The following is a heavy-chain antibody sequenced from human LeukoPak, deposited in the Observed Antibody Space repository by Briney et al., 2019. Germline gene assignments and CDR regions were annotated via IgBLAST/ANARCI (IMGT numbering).Heavy chain of an antibody. CDR3: AVPSPGYWRMDDAFDI. D-gene: IGHD3-9*01. J-gene: IGHJ3*02. CDR1: GYTVTELS. CDR2: FDPEDGET. V-gene: IGHV1-24*01. Sequence: ASVKVSCKVSGYTVTELSMHWVRQAPGKGLEWMGGFDPEDGETIYAQKFQGRVTMTADTSTDTAYMELSRLRSEDTAVYYCAVPSPGYWRMDDAFDIWGQGTMVTVS.